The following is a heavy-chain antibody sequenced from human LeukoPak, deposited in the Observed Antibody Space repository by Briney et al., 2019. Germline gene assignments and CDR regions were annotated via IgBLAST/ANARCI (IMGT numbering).Heavy chain of an antibody. CDR2: ISSSSSTI. V-gene: IGHV3-48*02. Sequence: PGGSLRLSCAASGFTFSGYSMNWVRQAPGKGLEWVSYISSSSSTIYYADSVKGRFTISRDNAKNSLYLQMSSLRDEDTAVYYCARDEEDIVVVLTSITAFDIWGQGTMVTVSS. CDR1: GFTFSGYS. D-gene: IGHD2-2*01. J-gene: IGHJ3*02. CDR3: ARDEEDIVVVLTSITAFDI.